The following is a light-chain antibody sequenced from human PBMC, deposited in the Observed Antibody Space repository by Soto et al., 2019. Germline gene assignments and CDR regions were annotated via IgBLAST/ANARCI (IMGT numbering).Light chain of an antibody. Sequence: DIQMTEFPSTLSASVGDRVTITCRASQTTNTWLAWYQQKPGTAPKLLIYDASSLEGGVPSRFSASGSGTEFTLTNSSLQPDDRATEYCQQYRSYPYTFGQGTKVEIK. CDR3: QQYRSYPYT. CDR2: DAS. V-gene: IGKV1-5*01. CDR1: QTTNTW. J-gene: IGKJ2*01.